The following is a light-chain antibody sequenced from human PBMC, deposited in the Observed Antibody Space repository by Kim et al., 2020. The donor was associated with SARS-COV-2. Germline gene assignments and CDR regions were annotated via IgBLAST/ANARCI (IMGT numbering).Light chain of an antibody. J-gene: IGLJ2*01. CDR3: QAWDSSTACVV. CDR2: QDN. V-gene: IGLV3-1*01. CDR1: KLGDKY. Sequence: SYELTQPPSVSVSPGQTANITCSGDKLGDKYACWYQQKPGQSPVLVIYQDNKRPSGIPERFSGSNSENTATLTISETQGMDEADYYCQAWDSSTACVVFGGGTQLTVL.